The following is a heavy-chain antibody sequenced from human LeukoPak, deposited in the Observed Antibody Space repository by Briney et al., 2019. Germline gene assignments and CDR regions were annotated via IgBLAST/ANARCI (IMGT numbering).Heavy chain of an antibody. V-gene: IGHV1-2*02. CDR2: INPNSGGT. Sequence: ASVKVSCKASGYTFTGYYMHWVRQAPGQGLEWMGWINPNSGGTNYAQKFQGRVTMTRDTSISTAYMELSRLRSDDTAVYYCARDTPVITYYYSYGMDVWGQGTTVTVSS. CDR3: ARDTPVITYYYSYGMDV. CDR1: GYTFTGYY. J-gene: IGHJ6*02. D-gene: IGHD4-17*01.